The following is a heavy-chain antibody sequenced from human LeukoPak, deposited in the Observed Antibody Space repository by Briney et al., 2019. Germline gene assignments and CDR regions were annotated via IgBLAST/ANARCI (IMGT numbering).Heavy chain of an antibody. J-gene: IGHJ4*02. CDR1: GYTFVSYG. CDR2: ISAYDGNT. V-gene: IGHV1-18*01. Sequence: ASVKVSCKASGYTFVSYGITWVRQAPGQGLEGMGWISAYDGNTKYAQKFQGRVTLTTDTSTSTASMELRSLRSDDTAVYYCAREANWAYYFDYWGQGTLVTVSS. D-gene: IGHD1-1*01. CDR3: AREANWAYYFDY.